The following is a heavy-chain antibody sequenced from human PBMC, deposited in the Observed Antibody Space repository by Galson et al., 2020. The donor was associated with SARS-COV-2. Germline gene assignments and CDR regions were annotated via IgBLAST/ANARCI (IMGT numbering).Heavy chain of an antibody. Sequence: ASVKVSCKASGYTFTSYGISWVRQAPGQGLEWMGWISAYNGNTNYAQKLQGRVTMTTDTSTSTAYMELRSLRSDDTAVYYCARGAQEVVVPAAIRDTYCYYYYYMDVWGKGTTVTVSS. J-gene: IGHJ6*03. CDR3: ARGAQEVVVPAAIRDTYCYYYYYMDV. CDR2: ISAYNGNT. D-gene: IGHD2-2*02. V-gene: IGHV1-18*01. CDR1: GYTFTSYG.